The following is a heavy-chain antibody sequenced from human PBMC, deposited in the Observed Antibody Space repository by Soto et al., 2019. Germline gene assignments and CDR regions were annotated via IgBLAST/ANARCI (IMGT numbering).Heavy chain of an antibody. CDR3: ARRWRGSYYYYYGMDV. J-gene: IGHJ6*02. D-gene: IGHD1-26*01. CDR2: INHSGST. Sequence: QVQLQQWGAGLLKPSETLSLTCAVYGGSFSGYYWSWIRQPPGKGLEWIGEINHSGSTNYNPSLKSRVTTSVDTSKTQFSLKLSSVTAADTAVYYGARRWRGSYYYYYGMDVWGQGTTVTVSS. CDR1: GGSFSGYY. V-gene: IGHV4-34*01.